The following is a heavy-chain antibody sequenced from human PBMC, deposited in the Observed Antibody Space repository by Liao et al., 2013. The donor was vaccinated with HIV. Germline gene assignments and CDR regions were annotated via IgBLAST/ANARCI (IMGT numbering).Heavy chain of an antibody. CDR3: ARGSRYFDWILSGPRLITDAFSF. Sequence: QVQLQQWGAGLLKPSETLSLTCAVYGGSFSGYYWSWVRQPPGKGLEWIGEINQSGSTNYNPSLKSRVTISIDTSKNQFSLKLSSVTAADTAVYYCARGSRYFDWILSGPRLITDAFSFWGQGTMVTVSS. J-gene: IGHJ3*01. CDR1: GGSFSGYY. V-gene: IGHV4-34*02. D-gene: IGHD3-9*01. CDR2: INQSGST.